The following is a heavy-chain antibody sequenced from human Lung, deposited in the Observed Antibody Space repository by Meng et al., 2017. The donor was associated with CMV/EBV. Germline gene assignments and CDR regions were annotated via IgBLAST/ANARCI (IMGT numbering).Heavy chain of an antibody. V-gene: IGHV4-34*01. CDR2: VNHRGSS. CDR1: GGSFSHNY. D-gene: IGHD3-22*01. J-gene: IGHJ4*02. Sequence: GSLRLXCAVSGGSFSHNYWSWIRQPPGKGLEWIGEVNHRGSSNYNPSLMSRVTISVDTSKKQCSLKMSSVTAADTAVYYCAREAAGDYDSSGPVDYWGQGTXVTVSS. CDR3: AREAAGDYDSSGPVDY.